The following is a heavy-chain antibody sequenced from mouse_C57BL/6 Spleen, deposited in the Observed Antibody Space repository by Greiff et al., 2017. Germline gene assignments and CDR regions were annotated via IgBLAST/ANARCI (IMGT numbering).Heavy chain of an antibody. CDR3: ARRDYFDD. CDR1: GYTFTSYW. Sequence: QVQLQQPGAELVRPGTSVKLSCKASGYTFTSYWMHWVKQRPGQGLEWIGVIDPSDSYTNYNQKFKGKATLTVDTSSSTAYMQLSSLTSEDSAVYYCARRDYFDDWGQGTTLTVSS. V-gene: IGHV1-59*01. J-gene: IGHJ2*01. CDR2: IDPSDSYT.